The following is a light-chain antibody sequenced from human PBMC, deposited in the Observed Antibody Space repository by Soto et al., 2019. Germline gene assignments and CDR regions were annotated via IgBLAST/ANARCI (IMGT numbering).Light chain of an antibody. Sequence: EIVLTQSPGTLSLSPGERATLSCRASQSVNNYLAWYQQRPGQAPRLLIYGASTRATGIPDRFSGGGSGTDFTLTISRLEPEDFAVYYCQQFSSYPLTFGGGTKVDIK. CDR3: QQFSSYPLT. J-gene: IGKJ4*01. V-gene: IGKV3-20*01. CDR2: GAS. CDR1: QSVNNY.